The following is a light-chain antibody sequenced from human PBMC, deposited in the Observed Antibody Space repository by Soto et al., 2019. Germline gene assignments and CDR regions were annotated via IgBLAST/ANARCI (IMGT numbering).Light chain of an antibody. CDR1: QSVSSSY. J-gene: IGKJ1*01. CDR3: QHYVSSPRT. Sequence: ELVLTQSPGTLSLSPGERATLSCRASQSVSSSYLAWYQQKPGQAPRLLIYGASSRATGIPERFSGSGSGTDFTLTISRLETEDFAEYYYQHYVSSPRTFGQGTKVEVK. CDR2: GAS. V-gene: IGKV3-20*01.